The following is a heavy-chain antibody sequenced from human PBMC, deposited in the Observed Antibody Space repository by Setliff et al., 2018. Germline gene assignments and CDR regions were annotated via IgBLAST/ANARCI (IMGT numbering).Heavy chain of an antibody. D-gene: IGHD3-9*01. V-gene: IGHV1-2*02. CDR2: INPNSGGR. CDR1: GYIFRDYY. CDR3: AGPFDVGPYPRPIDGLDL. J-gene: IGHJ3*01. Sequence: WASVKVSCKASGYIFRDYYIHWVRQAPGQGLEWMGWINPNSGGREYAEAFQGRVTVTGDTSIRTASMELSGLTSDDTAVYYCAGPFDVGPYPRPIDGLDLWGQGTRVT.